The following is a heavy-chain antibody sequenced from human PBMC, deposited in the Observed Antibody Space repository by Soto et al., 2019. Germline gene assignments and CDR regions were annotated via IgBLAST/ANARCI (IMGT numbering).Heavy chain of an antibody. J-gene: IGHJ4*02. CDR1: RYTFTSYG. Sequence: ASVKVSCKPSRYTFTSYGISWVRRAPGQGLEWMGWISAYNGNTNYAQKLQGRVTMTTDTSTSTAYMELRSLRYDDTAVYYCARDQDYGDYVGDYWGQGTLVTVSS. V-gene: IGHV1-18*01. D-gene: IGHD4-17*01. CDR2: ISAYNGNT. CDR3: ARDQDYGDYVGDY.